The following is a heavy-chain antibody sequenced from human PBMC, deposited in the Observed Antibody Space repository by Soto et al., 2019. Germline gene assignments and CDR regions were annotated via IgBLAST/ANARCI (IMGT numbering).Heavy chain of an antibody. CDR3: ARVPVNEATIDWGGQLFDY. V-gene: IGHV1-18*04. CDR2: ISAYNGNT. CDR1: GYTFTSYG. Sequence: GASVKVSCKASGYTFTSYGISWVRQAPGQGLEWMGWISAYNGNTNYAQKLQGRVTMTTDTSTSTAYMELRSLRSDDTAVYYCARVPVNEATIDWGGQLFDYWGQGTLVTVSS. D-gene: IGHD3-16*01. J-gene: IGHJ4*02.